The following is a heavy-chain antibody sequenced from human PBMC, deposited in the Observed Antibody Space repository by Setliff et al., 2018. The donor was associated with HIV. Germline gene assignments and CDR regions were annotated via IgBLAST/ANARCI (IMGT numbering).Heavy chain of an antibody. Sequence: SETLSLTCTVSGGSISSGGYYWSWIRQQPGKGLEWIGYIYYSGSTYYNPSLKSRVTISVDTSKNQFSLKLSSVTAADTAVYYCARGYPVSYYYYMDVWGKGTTVTISS. D-gene: IGHD3-16*02. CDR2: IYYSGST. J-gene: IGHJ6*03. CDR1: GGSISSGGYY. CDR3: ARGYPVSYYYYMDV. V-gene: IGHV4-31*03.